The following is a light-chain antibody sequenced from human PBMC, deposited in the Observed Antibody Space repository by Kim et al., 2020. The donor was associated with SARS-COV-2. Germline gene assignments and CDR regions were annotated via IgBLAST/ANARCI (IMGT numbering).Light chain of an antibody. CDR3: QQYGSSPGT. J-gene: IGKJ1*01. CDR1: QSVSRSY. Sequence: PGERPPHSCGASQSVSRSYLAWYQQKPGLAPRLRIYDASIRATGIPDRFSGSGSVTDFTLTISRLEPEDFAVYYCQQYGSSPGTFGQGTKVEIK. CDR2: DAS. V-gene: IGKV3D-20*01.